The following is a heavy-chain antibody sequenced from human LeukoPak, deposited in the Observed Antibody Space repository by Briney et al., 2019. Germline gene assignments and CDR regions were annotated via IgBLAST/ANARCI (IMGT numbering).Heavy chain of an antibody. J-gene: IGHJ5*02. Sequence: ASVKVSCKASVGTFSSYAISCVRQAPGQGREGRGRIIPILGIANYAQKFQGRVTVTADKSTSTAYMELSSLRSEDTAVYYCARTGQWLVYRFDPWGQGTLVTVSS. CDR1: VGTFSSYA. CDR2: IIPILGIA. V-gene: IGHV1-69*04. CDR3: ARTGQWLVYRFDP. D-gene: IGHD6-19*01.